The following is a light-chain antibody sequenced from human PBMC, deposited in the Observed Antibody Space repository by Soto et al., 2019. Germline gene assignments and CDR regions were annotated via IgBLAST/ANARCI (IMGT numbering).Light chain of an antibody. J-gene: IGKJ4*01. CDR2: AAS. Sequence: DIQMTQSPSSLSASVGDRVTIACRASQGINDRLAWYQQKPGQAPYLLIFAASTLRSGVPSRFSGSGSGAEFTLTISSLQPEDVATYYCQNYYRDPVTFGGGTKVDIK. CDR1: QGINDR. CDR3: QNYYRDPVT. V-gene: IGKV1-27*01.